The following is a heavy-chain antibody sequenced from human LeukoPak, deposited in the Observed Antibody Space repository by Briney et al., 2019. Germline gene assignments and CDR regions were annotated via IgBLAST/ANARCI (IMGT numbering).Heavy chain of an antibody. Sequence: SETLSLTCTVSGDSISSSPYYWGWIRQPPGNGLEWIGNNYHGGSANYNPSLQSRVTLSVDTSRNQLSLKLRSVTAADTAVYYCARRTDFDHWGQGTLVTVSS. CDR2: NYHGGSA. V-gene: IGHV4-39*01. CDR1: GDSISSSPYY. CDR3: ARRTDFDH. J-gene: IGHJ4*02.